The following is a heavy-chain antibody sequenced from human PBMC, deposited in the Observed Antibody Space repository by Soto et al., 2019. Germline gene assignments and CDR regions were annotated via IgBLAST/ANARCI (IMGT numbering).Heavy chain of an antibody. J-gene: IGHJ6*02. CDR3: ANVDTATTKYYYYYGMDV. CDR1: GCSISSYY. CDR2: IYYSGST. Sequence: PSETLSLTCTVSGCSISSYYLSWIRQPPGKGLEWIGYIYYSGSTNYNPSLKSRVTISVDTSKNQFSLKLSSVTAADTAVYYCANVDTATTKYYYYYGMDVWGQGTTVTVSS. D-gene: IGHD5-18*01. V-gene: IGHV4-59*01.